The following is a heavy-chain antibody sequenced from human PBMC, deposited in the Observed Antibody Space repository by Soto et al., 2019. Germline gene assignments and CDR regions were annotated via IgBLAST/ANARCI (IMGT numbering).Heavy chain of an antibody. CDR2: ISYDGSNK. V-gene: IGHV3-30-3*01. CDR3: ARETGGYDYFDD. D-gene: IGHD5-12*01. J-gene: IGHJ4*02. CDR1: GFTFSSYA. Sequence: HPGGSLRLSCAASGFTFSSYAMHWVRQAPGKGLEWVAVISYDGSNKYYADSVKGRFTISRDNSKNTLYLQMNSLRAEDTAVYYCARETGGYDYFDDWGQGTLVTVSS.